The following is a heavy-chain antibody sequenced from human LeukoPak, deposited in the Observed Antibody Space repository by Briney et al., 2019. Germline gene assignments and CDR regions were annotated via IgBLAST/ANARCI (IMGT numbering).Heavy chain of an antibody. J-gene: IGHJ4*02. Sequence: GGSLRLSCTTSGFAFDDFAMSWVRQPAGKGLEWVGFIRRRAYGGAAEYAASVKGRFIISRDGSKGIAYLQMNSLKTEDTAVYYCSRNGLVDFDYWGQGSRVIVSP. V-gene: IGHV3-49*04. CDR2: IRRRAYGGAA. CDR3: SRNGLVDFDY. CDR1: GFAFDDFA.